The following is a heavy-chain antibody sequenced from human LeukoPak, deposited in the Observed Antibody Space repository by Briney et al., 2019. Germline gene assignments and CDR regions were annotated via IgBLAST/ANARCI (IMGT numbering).Heavy chain of an antibody. CDR2: ISDSGGST. D-gene: IGHD3-10*01. Sequence: GGSLRLSCAASGFTFSDYAMSWVRQAPGKGLEWVSTISDSGGSTYYADSVKGRFTISRDNSKNTLYLQMNSLRAEDTAVYYSAKVPYSHNGSGRPPFMDVWGQGTTVAVSS. CDR1: GFTFSDYA. CDR3: AKVPYSHNGSGRPPFMDV. V-gene: IGHV3-23*01. J-gene: IGHJ6*02.